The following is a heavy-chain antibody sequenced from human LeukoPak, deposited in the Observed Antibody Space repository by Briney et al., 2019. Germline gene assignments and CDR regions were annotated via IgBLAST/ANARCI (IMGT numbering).Heavy chain of an antibody. V-gene: IGHV1-58*01. CDR2: IVVGSGNT. CDR3: ARVGVLGSLQWSYFDY. Sequence: GASVKVSCKASGFTFTSPAVQWVRQARGQRLEWIGWIVVGSGNTNYAQKLQGRVTITADESTSTAYMELSSLRSEDTAVYYCARVGVLGSLQWSYFDYWGQGTLVTVSS. CDR1: GFTFTSPA. D-gene: IGHD2-15*01. J-gene: IGHJ4*02.